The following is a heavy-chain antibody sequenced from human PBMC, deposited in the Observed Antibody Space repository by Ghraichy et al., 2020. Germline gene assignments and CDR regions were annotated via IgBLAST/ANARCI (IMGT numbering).Heavy chain of an antibody. CDR2: ISDDGLSE. J-gene: IGHJ6*02. D-gene: IGHD2-2*01. V-gene: IGHV3-30*03. CDR3: AGSYDQPFVFDV. CDR1: RFTFGTYG. Sequence: GGSLRLSCVASRFTFGTYGMHWVRQSPGKGLDWVATISDDGLSEFYADSVKGRFSISRDRSKKTVYLQMSGLRTEDTATFYCAGSYDQPFVFDVWGRGTTVTVSS.